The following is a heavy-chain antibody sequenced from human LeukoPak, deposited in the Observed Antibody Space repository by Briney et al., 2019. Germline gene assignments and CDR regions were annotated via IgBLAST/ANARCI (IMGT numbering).Heavy chain of an antibody. CDR1: GFTFSSYG. Sequence: GRSLRLSCAASGFTFSSYGMHWVRQAPGKGLEWVAVIWYDGSNKYYADSVKGRFTISRDNSKNTLYLQMNSLRAEDTAVYYCARDTWMVRGVTYFDYWGQGTLVTVSS. CDR3: ARDTWMVRGVTYFDY. J-gene: IGHJ4*02. CDR2: IWYDGSNK. D-gene: IGHD3-10*01. V-gene: IGHV3-33*01.